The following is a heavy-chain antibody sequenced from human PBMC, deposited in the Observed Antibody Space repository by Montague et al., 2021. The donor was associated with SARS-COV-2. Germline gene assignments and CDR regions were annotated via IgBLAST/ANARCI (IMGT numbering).Heavy chain of an antibody. CDR2: ISGSADIT. V-gene: IGHV3-23*01. J-gene: IGHJ4*02. CDR3: AKDREVATGGLYYFDY. CDR1: GFTFRHYA. Sequence: SLILSCAASGFTFRHYAMILIRQAPWKGLEWVSGISGSADITYYSDSVKGRFTISRDNSKNTLYLQMSSLRAGDTAVYYCAKDREVATGGLYYFDYWGQGTLDTVSS. D-gene: IGHD5-24*01.